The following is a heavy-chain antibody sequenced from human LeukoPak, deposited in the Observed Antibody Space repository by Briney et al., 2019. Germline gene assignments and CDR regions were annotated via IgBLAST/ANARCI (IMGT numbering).Heavy chain of an antibody. J-gene: IGHJ6*03. V-gene: IGHV1-2*02. CDR2: INPNSGGT. D-gene: IGHD5-12*01. Sequence: ASVKVSCKASGYIFTNYYLYWVRQAPGQGLEWMGWINPNSGGTNYAQKFQGRVTMTRDTSISTAYMELSRLRSDDTAVYYCAREGWLRLLGYYYYYMDVWGKGTTVTVSS. CDR1: GYIFTNYY. CDR3: AREGWLRLLGYYYYYMDV.